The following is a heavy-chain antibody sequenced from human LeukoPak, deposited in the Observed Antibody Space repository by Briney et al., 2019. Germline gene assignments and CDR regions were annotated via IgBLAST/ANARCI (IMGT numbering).Heavy chain of an antibody. CDR1: GYTFTSYD. CDR2: MNPNSGNT. Sequence: ASVKVSCKASGYTFTSYDINWVRQATGQGLEWMGWMNPNSGNTGCAQKFQGRVTMTRNTSISTAYMELSSLRSEDTAVYYCARSTIAARRWFDPWGQGTLVTVSS. D-gene: IGHD6-6*01. V-gene: IGHV1-8*01. J-gene: IGHJ5*02. CDR3: ARSTIAARRWFDP.